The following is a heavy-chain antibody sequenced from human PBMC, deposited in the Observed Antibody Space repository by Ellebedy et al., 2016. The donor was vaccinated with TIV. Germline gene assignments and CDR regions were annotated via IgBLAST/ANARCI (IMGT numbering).Heavy chain of an antibody. CDR3: TRDTPTNDYGAQFYYIMDV. CDR1: GYAFSNHG. J-gene: IGHJ6*02. V-gene: IGHV1-18*01. Sequence: ASVKVSXXASGYAFSNHGISWVRQAPEQGLEWMGWISAYNGNTEFAQKFQGRIMMTTDTSRKTAYMELASLRFDDTAVYFCTRDTPTNDYGAQFYYIMDVWGQGTTVTVS. D-gene: IGHD4-17*01. CDR2: ISAYNGNT.